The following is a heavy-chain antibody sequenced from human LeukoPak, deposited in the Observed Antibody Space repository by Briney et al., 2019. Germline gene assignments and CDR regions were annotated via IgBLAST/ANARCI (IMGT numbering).Heavy chain of an antibody. CDR3: ARGDGVYVY. D-gene: IGHD5/OR15-5a*01. CDR2: IYFGGTT. V-gene: IGHV3-53*01. J-gene: IGHJ4*02. Sequence: GGSLRLSCTASGFTVSSNYMTWVRQAPGQGLEWVSVIYFGGTTYYADSVKGRFTISRDNSKNTVYLQMNSLRVEDTAVYYCARGDGVYVYWGQGTLVTVSS. CDR1: GFTVSSNY.